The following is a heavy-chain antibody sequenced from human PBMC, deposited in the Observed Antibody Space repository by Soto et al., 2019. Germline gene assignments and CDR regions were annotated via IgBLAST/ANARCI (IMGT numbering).Heavy chain of an antibody. Sequence: GGSLRLSCAASGFTFSSYAMSWVRQAPGKGLEWVSAISGSGGSTYYADSVKGRFTISRDNSKNTLYLQMNSLRAEDTAVYYCASVPLTTVTTGIDYWGQGTLVTVS. CDR2: ISGSGGST. J-gene: IGHJ4*02. CDR3: ASVPLTTVTTGIDY. D-gene: IGHD4-17*01. CDR1: GFTFSSYA. V-gene: IGHV3-23*01.